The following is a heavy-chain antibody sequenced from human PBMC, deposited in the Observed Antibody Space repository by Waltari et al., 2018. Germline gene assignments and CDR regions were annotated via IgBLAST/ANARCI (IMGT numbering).Heavy chain of an antibody. CDR1: GVSISSGDYY. CDR2: IYYSGST. V-gene: IGHV4-30-4*08. D-gene: IGHD2-2*02. J-gene: IGHJ5*02. Sequence: QVQLQESGPGLVKPSQTLSLTCTVSGVSISSGDYYWSWIRQPPGKGLEWIGYIYYSGSTYYNPSLKSRVTISVDTSKNQFSLKLSSVTAADTAVYYCAIKGIYCSSTSCYTGFDPWGQGTLVTVSS. CDR3: AIKGIYCSSTSCYTGFDP.